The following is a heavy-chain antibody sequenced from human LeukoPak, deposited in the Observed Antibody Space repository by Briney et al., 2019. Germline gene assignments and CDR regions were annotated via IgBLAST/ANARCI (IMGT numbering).Heavy chain of an antibody. CDR3: ARDGAAAGSMTRGHWFDP. J-gene: IGHJ5*02. CDR2: IYYSGST. Sequence: PSETLSLTCTVSGGSISSYYWSWIRQPPGKGLEWIGYIYYSGSTNYNPSLKSQVTISVDTSKNQFSLKLSSVTAADTAVYYCARDGAAAGSMTRGHWFDPWGQGTLVTVSS. CDR1: GGSISSYY. V-gene: IGHV4-59*01. D-gene: IGHD6-13*01.